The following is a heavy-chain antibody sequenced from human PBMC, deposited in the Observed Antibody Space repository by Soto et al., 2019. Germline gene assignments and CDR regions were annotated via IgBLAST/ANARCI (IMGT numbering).Heavy chain of an antibody. Sequence: GASVKVSCKASGHASTSYYMHWVRQAPGQGLEWMGIINPSGGSTYAQKFQGRVTMTRNTSTSTVYMELSSLRSEDTAVYYCARELSSGWFSNWGQGTLVTVSS. CDR1: GHASTSYY. D-gene: IGHD6-19*01. J-gene: IGHJ4*02. CDR2: INPSGGST. V-gene: IGHV1-46*01. CDR3: ARELSSGWFSN.